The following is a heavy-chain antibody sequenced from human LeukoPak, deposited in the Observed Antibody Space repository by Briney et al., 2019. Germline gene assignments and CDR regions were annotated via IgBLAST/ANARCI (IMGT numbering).Heavy chain of an antibody. CDR3: ARDPKRIVGATYNWFDP. CDR1: GGTFSSYA. J-gene: IGHJ5*02. CDR2: IIPIFGTA. D-gene: IGHD1-26*01. Sequence: SVKVSCEASGGTFSSYAISWVRQAPGQGLEWMGGIIPIFGTANYAQKFQGRVTITADESTSTAYMELSSLRSEDTAVYYCARDPKRIVGATYNWFDPWGQGTLVTVSS. V-gene: IGHV1-69*13.